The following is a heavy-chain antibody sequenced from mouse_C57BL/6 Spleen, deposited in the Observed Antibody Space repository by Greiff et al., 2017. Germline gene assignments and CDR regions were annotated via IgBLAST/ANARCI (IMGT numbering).Heavy chain of an antibody. Sequence: VQLQQPGAELVMPGASVKLSCKASGYTFTSYWMHWVKQRPGQGLEWIGEIDPSDSYTNSNQKFKGKSTLTVDKSSSTAYMQLSSLTSEDSAVYYCARWGNWNFDYWGQGTTLTVSS. J-gene: IGHJ2*01. D-gene: IGHD2-1*01. CDR2: IDPSDSYT. V-gene: IGHV1-69*01. CDR3: ARWGNWNFDY. CDR1: GYTFTSYW.